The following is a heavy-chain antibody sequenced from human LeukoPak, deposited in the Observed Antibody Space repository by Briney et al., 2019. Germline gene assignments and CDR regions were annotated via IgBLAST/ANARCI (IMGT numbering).Heavy chain of an antibody. Sequence: GGSLRLSCAASGFTVSTNYMSWVRQAPGKGLEWVSVIYSGGSTYYADSVKGRFTISRDNSKNTLYLQMNSLRDEDTAVYNCARDHNYAFDNWGQGNLVSVPS. J-gene: IGHJ4*02. CDR1: GFTVSTNY. D-gene: IGHD1-1*01. V-gene: IGHV3-53*01. CDR3: ARDHNYAFDN. CDR2: IYSGGST.